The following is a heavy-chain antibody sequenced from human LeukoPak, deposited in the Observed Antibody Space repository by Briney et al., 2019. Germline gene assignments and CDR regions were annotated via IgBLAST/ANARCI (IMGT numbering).Heavy chain of an antibody. J-gene: IGHJ4*02. D-gene: IGHD6-19*01. CDR2: ISGSGGST. V-gene: IGHV3-23*01. CDR3: ANMVADPVFGY. Sequence: GGSLRLSCAASGFTFSSYAMSWVRQAPGKGLEWVSAISGSGGSTYYADSVKGRFTISRDNSKNTLYLQMNSLRAEDTAVYYCANMVADPVFGYWGQGTLVTVSS. CDR1: GFTFSSYA.